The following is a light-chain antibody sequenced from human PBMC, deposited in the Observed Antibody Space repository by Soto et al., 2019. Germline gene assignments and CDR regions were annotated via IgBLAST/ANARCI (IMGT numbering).Light chain of an antibody. CDR2: KAS. J-gene: IGKJ4*01. CDR3: QQYHDWPLT. Sequence: DVQMTQSPSTLSASVGDRVTITCRASQSISSWLAWYQQKPGKAPKLLIYKASTLESGVPSRFSGGGSGTAFTLTISSLQSEDFAVYHCQQYHDWPLTFGGGTKVDIK. CDR1: QSISSW. V-gene: IGKV1-5*03.